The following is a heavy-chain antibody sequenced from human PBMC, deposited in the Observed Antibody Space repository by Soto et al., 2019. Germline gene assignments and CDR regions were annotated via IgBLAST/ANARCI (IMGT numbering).Heavy chain of an antibody. V-gene: IGHV5-51*01. Sequence: PGQSLKISCKGSVYSFTSYWIGWVRQLPGKGLEWMGIIYPGDSDTRYSPSFQGQVTISADTSISTAYLQWSSLKASDTAMYYCARHVWLRYYYYGMDVWGQGTTVTDSS. D-gene: IGHD3-16*01. CDR3: ARHVWLRYYYYGMDV. CDR2: IYPGDSDT. CDR1: VYSFTSYW. J-gene: IGHJ6*02.